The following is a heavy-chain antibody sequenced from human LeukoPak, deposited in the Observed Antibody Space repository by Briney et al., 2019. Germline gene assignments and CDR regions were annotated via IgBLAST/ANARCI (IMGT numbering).Heavy chain of an antibody. CDR1: GYTFTSHD. CDR3: GRVPEKTYYDILTGGGGGPYYYYMDV. D-gene: IGHD3-9*01. J-gene: IGHJ6*03. CDR2: MNPNTGKT. Sequence: ASVQVSCKASGYTFTSHDINWVRQAAGQGLEWMGWMNPNTGKTGYAQNFQGRVTMTRSTSISTAYLALGSLRSEDTAVYYCGRVPEKTYYDILTGGGGGPYYYYMDVWGKGTTVTVSS. V-gene: IGHV1-8*01.